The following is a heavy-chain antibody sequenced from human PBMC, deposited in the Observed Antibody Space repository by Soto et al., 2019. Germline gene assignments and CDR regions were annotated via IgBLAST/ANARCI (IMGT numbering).Heavy chain of an antibody. V-gene: IGHV1-18*04. CDR1: GYTFPRYG. J-gene: IGHJ6*02. Sequence: ASVKVSCKASGYTFPRYGTNWVRHAPGQGLEWMGWISAYNGNTNYAQKLQGRVTMTTETSTSTAYMELRSLRSDDTAVYYCARDVYDFWSGYLYYYGMDVWGQGTTVTASS. CDR2: ISAYNGNT. CDR3: ARDVYDFWSGYLYYYGMDV. D-gene: IGHD3-3*01.